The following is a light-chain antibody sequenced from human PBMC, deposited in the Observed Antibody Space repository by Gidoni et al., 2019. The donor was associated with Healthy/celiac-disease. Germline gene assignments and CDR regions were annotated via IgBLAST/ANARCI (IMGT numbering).Light chain of an antibody. CDR3: QQYNNWPPIT. V-gene: IGKV3-15*01. CDR1: QSVSSN. J-gene: IGKJ5*01. Sequence: IATTQTPATLSVSPGERATLSCRASQSVSSNLAWYQQKPGQAPRLLIYGASTRATGIPARFSGSGSGTEFTLTISSLQSEDFAVYYCQQYNNWPPITFGQGTRLEIK. CDR2: GAS.